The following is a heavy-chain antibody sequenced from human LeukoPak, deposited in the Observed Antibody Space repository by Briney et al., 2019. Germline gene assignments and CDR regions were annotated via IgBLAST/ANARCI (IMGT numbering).Heavy chain of an antibody. Sequence: TLSLTCTVSGGSISSGGYYWSWIRQHPGKGLEWIGYIYYSGSTYYNPSLKSRVTISVDTSKNQFSLKLSSVTAADTAVYYCATHRTYDFWRSVDYYYYMDVWGKGTTVTVSS. CDR1: GGSISSGGYY. CDR3: ATHRTYDFWRSVDYYYYMDV. V-gene: IGHV4-31*03. D-gene: IGHD3-3*01. J-gene: IGHJ6*03. CDR2: IYYSGST.